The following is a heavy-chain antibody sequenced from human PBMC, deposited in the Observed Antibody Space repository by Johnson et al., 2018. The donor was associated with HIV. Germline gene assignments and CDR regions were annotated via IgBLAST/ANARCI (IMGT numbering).Heavy chain of an antibody. V-gene: IGHV3-30*19. J-gene: IGHJ3*02. Sequence: QVQLVESGGGVVQPGGSLRISCAASGVTFSSYGMHWVRQAPGKGLEGVAVISYDGRNKYYADSVKGRFTISRDNSKNTLYLQMDSLRAGDTALYYCARAKRDYYGSGGVGAFDIWGQGTMVTVSS. CDR2: ISYDGRNK. CDR3: ARAKRDYYGSGGVGAFDI. CDR1: GVTFSSYG. D-gene: IGHD3-10*01.